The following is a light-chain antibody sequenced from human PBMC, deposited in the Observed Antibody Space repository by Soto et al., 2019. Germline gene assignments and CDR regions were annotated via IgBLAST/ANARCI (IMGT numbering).Light chain of an antibody. CDR3: QQYNNWPRT. CDR1: QSVRSN. Sequence: EIVMTQSPATLSVSPGERATLSCRASQSVRSNIAWYQQKPGQAPRLLIHGASTRATGIPARFSGSGSGTEFTLTISSLQSEDFAVYYCQQYNNWPRTFGQGTKVDIK. V-gene: IGKV3-15*01. CDR2: GAS. J-gene: IGKJ1*01.